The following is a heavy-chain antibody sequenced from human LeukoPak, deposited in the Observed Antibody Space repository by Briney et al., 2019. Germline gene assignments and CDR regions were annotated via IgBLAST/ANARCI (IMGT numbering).Heavy chain of an antibody. CDR1: GFTFSTYA. V-gene: IGHV3-23*01. J-gene: IGHJ4*02. CDR2: ISNSGSNT. CDR3: AKDLLSQQVARCFDY. D-gene: IGHD6-13*01. Sequence: GGSLRLSCAASGFTFSTYAMSWVRQAPGKGLEWVSVISNSGSNTHYADSVKGRFSISRDNSRNTLYLQMNSLRTDDTAVYYCAKDLLSQQVARCFDYWGQGTLVTVSS.